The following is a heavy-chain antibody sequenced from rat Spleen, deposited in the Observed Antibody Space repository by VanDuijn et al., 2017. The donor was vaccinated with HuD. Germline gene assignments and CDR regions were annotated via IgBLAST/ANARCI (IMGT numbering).Heavy chain of an antibody. D-gene: IGHD1-4*01. V-gene: IGHV5-31*01. CDR2: ISPSGGST. J-gene: IGHJ1*01. CDR3: ARHEAGRDWYVDF. CDR1: GFTFNKYW. Sequence: EVQLVESGGGLVQPGRSLKLSCVASGFTFNKYWMTWIRQAPTKGLEWVAFISPSGGSTCYRDSVKGRFTISRDNAKSSLYLQMNSGKSEETATYYWARHEAGRDWYVDFWGPGTMVTVSS.